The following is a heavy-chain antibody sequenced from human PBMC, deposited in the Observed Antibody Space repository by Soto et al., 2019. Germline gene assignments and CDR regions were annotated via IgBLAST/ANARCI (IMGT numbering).Heavy chain of an antibody. Sequence: PSETLSLTCTVSGGSISSSSYYWGWIRQPPGKGLEWIGSIYYSGSTYYNPSLKSRVTISVDTSKNQFSLKLSSVTAADTAVYYCARGSYYYDSSGYHHYWGQGTLVTVSS. V-gene: IGHV4-39*07. D-gene: IGHD3-22*01. CDR2: IYYSGST. CDR3: ARGSYYYDSSGYHHY. CDR1: GGSISSSSYY. J-gene: IGHJ4*02.